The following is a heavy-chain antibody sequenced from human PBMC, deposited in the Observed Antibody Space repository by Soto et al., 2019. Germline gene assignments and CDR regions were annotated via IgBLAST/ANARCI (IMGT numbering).Heavy chain of an antibody. J-gene: IGHJ4*02. CDR2: IYHSGST. V-gene: IGHV4-30-4*01. D-gene: IGHD2-15*01. CDR1: GASINTDDHY. CDR3: ARYGSGECNRGSCYSPFDY. Sequence: SETLSLTCSVSGASINTDDHYWAWLRQPPGKGLEWIGYIYHSGSTYYNPSLRSRVTISVDTSKNQFSLKLSSVTAADTAVYYCARYGSGECNRGSCYSPFDYWGQGTLVTVSS.